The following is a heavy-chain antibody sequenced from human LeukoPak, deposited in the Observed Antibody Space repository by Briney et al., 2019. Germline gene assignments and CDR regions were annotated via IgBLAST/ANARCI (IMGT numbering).Heavy chain of an antibody. CDR3: VRGTGY. V-gene: IGHV3-64D*06. Sequence: GGSLRLSCSVSGFTFSTYVMHWVRQAPGKGLEYVSAISSNGDNTYYADPVKGRFTISSDNSKNTLYLQTSSLRADDTAVYYCVRGTGYWGQGTLVTVSS. J-gene: IGHJ4*02. CDR1: GFTFSTYV. CDR2: ISSNGDNT.